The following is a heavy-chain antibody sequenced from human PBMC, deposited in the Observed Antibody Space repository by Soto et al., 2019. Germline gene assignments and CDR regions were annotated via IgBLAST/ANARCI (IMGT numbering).Heavy chain of an antibody. J-gene: IGHJ6*02. CDR2: TYYRSKWYN. CDR1: GDSVSNNSAA. CDR3: ARDLEQLNSYYYGMDV. Sequence: PSQTLSLTCAISGDSVSNNSAAWNWIRQSPSRGLEWLGRTYYRSKWYNDYAVSVKSRITINPDTSKNQFSLQLNSVTPEDTAVYYCARDLEQLNSYYYGMDVWGQGTTVTVSS. V-gene: IGHV6-1*01. D-gene: IGHD6-13*01.